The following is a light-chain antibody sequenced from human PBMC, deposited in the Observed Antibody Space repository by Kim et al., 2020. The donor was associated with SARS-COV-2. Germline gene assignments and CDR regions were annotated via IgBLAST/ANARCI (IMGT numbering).Light chain of an antibody. CDR2: RNN. Sequence: QSVLTQPPSASGTPGQRVTISCSGSSSNIGSNYVYWYQQLPGTAPKLLIYRNNQRPSGVPDRFSGSKSGTSASLAISGLRSEDEADYYCAAWDDRLYVVFGGGTQLTVL. J-gene: IGLJ2*01. CDR3: AAWDDRLYVV. V-gene: IGLV1-47*01. CDR1: SSNIGSNY.